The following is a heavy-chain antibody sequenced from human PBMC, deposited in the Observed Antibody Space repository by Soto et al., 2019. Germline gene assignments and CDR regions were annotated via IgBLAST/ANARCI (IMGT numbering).Heavy chain of an antibody. CDR3: ARDRTRYSSGWSRMDV. V-gene: IGHV3-53*01. J-gene: IGHJ6*02. CDR1: GFTVSSNY. Sequence: GGSLRLSCAASGFTVSSNYMSCVRQAPGKGLEWVSVIYSGGSTYYADSVKGRFTISRDNSKNTLYLQMNSLRAEDTAVYYCARDRTRYSSGWSRMDVWGQGTTVTVSS. CDR2: IYSGGST. D-gene: IGHD6-19*01.